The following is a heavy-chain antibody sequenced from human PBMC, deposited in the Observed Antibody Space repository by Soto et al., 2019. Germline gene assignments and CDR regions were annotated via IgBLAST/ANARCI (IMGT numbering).Heavy chain of an antibody. Sequence: GSLRLSCAASGFTFSEYYMSWIRQAPGKGLEWVSYISSSGSTIYYADSVKGRFTISRDNAKNSLYLQMNSLRAEDTAVYYCANIPREYRDYGNDYWCQGTLVTVFS. J-gene: IGHJ4*02. D-gene: IGHD4-17*01. CDR1: GFTFSEYY. CDR2: ISSSGSTI. V-gene: IGHV3-11*01. CDR3: ANIPREYRDYGNDY.